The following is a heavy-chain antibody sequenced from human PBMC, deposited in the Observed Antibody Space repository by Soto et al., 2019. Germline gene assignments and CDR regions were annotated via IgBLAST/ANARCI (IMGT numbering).Heavy chain of an antibody. CDR1: GYSFTSYW. D-gene: IGHD5-18*01. CDR2: IYPGDSDT. CDR3: PTPSGYSYGYDDYYYGMDV. J-gene: IGHJ6*02. Sequence: PGESLKISCKGGGYSFTSYWIGWVRQMPGKDMEWRGIIYPGDSDTRYSPSFQGQVTISADKSITTAYLQWSSLKASDTGMYYFPTPSGYSYGYDDYYYGMDVWGQGTTVTVSS. V-gene: IGHV5-51*03.